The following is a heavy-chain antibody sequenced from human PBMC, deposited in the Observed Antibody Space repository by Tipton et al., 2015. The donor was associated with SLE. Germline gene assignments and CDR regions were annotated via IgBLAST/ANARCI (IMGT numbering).Heavy chain of an antibody. V-gene: IGHV4-59*01. Sequence: TLSLTCAVYGGSFSGYYWSWIRQPPGKGLEWIGYIYYSGSTNYNPSLKSRVTISVDTSKNQFSLKLSSVTAADTAVYYCARGASGSYYYMDVWGKGTTVTVSS. CDR1: GGSFSGYY. CDR3: ARGASGSYYYMDV. J-gene: IGHJ6*03. CDR2: IYYSGST. D-gene: IGHD3-10*01.